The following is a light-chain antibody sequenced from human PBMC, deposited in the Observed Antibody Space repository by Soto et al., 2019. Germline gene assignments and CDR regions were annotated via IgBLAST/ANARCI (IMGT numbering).Light chain of an antibody. CDR2: GAS. J-gene: IGKJ1*01. Sequence: EIVMMQSPATLSVSPGERATLSCRASQSVSSNLAWYQQKPGQAPRLLIYGASTRASGVPARFSGIGSGTEFTLSISSLQSEDLAVYYCQHYNNWPPWTFGQGTKV. V-gene: IGKV3-15*01. CDR3: QHYNNWPPWT. CDR1: QSVSSN.